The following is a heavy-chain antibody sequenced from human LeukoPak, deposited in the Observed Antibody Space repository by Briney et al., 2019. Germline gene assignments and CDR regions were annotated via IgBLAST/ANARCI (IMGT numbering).Heavy chain of an antibody. CDR1: GFTFSSYA. Sequence: PGGSLRLSCAASGFTFSSYAMSWVRQAPGKGLEWVSAISGSGGSTYYADSVKGRFTISRDNSKNTLYLQMNSLRAEDTAVYYCAKTLCGGSCYWVRAFDIWGQGTMVTVSS. J-gene: IGHJ3*02. V-gene: IGHV3-23*01. CDR2: ISGSGGST. CDR3: AKTLCGGSCYWVRAFDI. D-gene: IGHD2-15*01.